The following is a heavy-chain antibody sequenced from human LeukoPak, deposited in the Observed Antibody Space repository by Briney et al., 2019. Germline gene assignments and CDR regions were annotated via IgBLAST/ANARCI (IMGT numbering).Heavy chain of an antibody. CDR1: GFTFSSYG. D-gene: IGHD3-22*01. CDR3: AKGSNFGDHMIVMVLDAFDI. CDR2: ISYDGSNE. V-gene: IGHV3-30*18. J-gene: IGHJ3*02. Sequence: PGGSLRLSCAASGFTFSSYGMHWVRQAPGKGLEWVAVISYDGSNEYFADSVKGRFTISRDNSNNTLYLQMNSLRPEDTDIYYCAKGSNFGDHMIVMVLDAFDIWGQGTMVTVSS.